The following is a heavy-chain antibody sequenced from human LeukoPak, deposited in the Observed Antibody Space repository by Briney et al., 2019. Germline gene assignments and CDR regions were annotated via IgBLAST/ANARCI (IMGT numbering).Heavy chain of an antibody. Sequence: SVKVSCKASGGTFSSYAISWVRQAPGQGLEWMGGIIPIFGTANYAQKFQGRVTITTDESTSTAYMELSSLRSGDTAVYYCASLTMVRGRHYYYYMDVWGKGTTVTVSS. CDR1: GGTFSSYA. V-gene: IGHV1-69*05. CDR2: IIPIFGTA. J-gene: IGHJ6*03. D-gene: IGHD3-10*01. CDR3: ASLTMVRGRHYYYYMDV.